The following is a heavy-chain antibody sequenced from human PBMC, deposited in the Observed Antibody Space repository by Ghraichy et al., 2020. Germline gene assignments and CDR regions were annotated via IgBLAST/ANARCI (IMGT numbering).Heavy chain of an antibody. Sequence: SETLSLTCTVSGASITNSYWSWVRQSPGKGLQWIGYVSYSGDTNYNPSLKSRVTISVGTSNSQFSLRLTSVTASDTAVYYCARSAAPYDSSGFYNSWGQGALVTVSS. CDR1: GASITNSY. CDR2: VSYSGDT. D-gene: IGHD3-22*01. CDR3: ARSAAPYDSSGFYNS. V-gene: IGHV4-59*01. J-gene: IGHJ4*02.